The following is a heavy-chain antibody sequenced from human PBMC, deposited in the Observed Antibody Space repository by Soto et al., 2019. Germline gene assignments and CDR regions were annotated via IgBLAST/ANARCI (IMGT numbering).Heavy chain of an antibody. D-gene: IGHD2-15*01. CDR1: GFSLSTSGMC. V-gene: IGHV2-70*11. Sequence: SGPTRVNTTQTLTLTCTFSGFSLSTSGMCVSWIRQPPGKALEWLARIDWDDDKYYSTSLKTRLTISKDTSKNQVVLTMTNMDPVDTATYYCARILLGYCSGGSCYDSIFDYWGQGTLVTVSS. CDR3: ARILLGYCSGGSCYDSIFDY. CDR2: IDWDDDK. J-gene: IGHJ4*02.